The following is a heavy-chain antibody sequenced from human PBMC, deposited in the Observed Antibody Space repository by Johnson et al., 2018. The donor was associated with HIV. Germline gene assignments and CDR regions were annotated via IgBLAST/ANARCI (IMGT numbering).Heavy chain of an antibody. V-gene: IGHV3-30*01. CDR1: RFTFSSYA. D-gene: IGHD6-13*01. CDR2: ISYDGSKR. Sequence: QVQLVESGGGVVQPGRSLRLSCAASRFTFSSYAMHWVRQAPGKGLEWVAVISYDGSKRYYADSVRGRFTISRDNSKNTLYLQVNGLRGEDTAVYYCAKVLTSSTSWLDDAFDICGQGTMVSVSS. CDR3: AKVLTSSTSWLDDAFDI. J-gene: IGHJ3*02.